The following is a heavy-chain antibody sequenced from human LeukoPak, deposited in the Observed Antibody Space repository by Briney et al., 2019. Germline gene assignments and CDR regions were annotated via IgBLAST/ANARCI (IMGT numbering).Heavy chain of an antibody. Sequence: SETLSLTCTVSGYTISSGYYWGWIRQTPGKGLEWIGSFYYRGNTYYNPSLKSRVTVSVDTSKNQFSLKLSSVTAADTAIYYCARETRNYYDSIGYYLFDYWGQGTLVTVST. CDR3: ARETRNYYDSIGYYLFDY. D-gene: IGHD3-22*01. CDR2: FYYRGNT. V-gene: IGHV4-38-2*02. CDR1: GYTISSGYY. J-gene: IGHJ4*02.